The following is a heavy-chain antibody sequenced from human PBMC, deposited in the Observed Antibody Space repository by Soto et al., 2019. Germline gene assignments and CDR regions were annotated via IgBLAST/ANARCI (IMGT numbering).Heavy chain of an antibody. CDR1: SDSISSYY. Sequence: QVQLQESGPGLVRPSETLSLTCTVSSDSISSYYWIWIRQSPGKGLEWIGYTDYSGNTNYNPSLKSLSTLSGDTSKNQFSLRLSSVTAADTAVYYCARAVGDPLYYLDYWGQGTLVTVSS. V-gene: IGHV4-59*08. J-gene: IGHJ4*02. CDR3: ARAVGDPLYYLDY. CDR2: TDYSGNT. D-gene: IGHD6-19*01.